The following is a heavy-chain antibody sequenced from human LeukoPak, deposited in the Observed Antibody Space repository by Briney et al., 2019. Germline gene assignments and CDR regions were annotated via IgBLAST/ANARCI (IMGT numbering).Heavy chain of an antibody. CDR2: INPSGGST. V-gene: IGHV1-46*01. Sequence: ASVKDSCKASGYTFTSYYMHWVRQAPGQGLEWMGIINPSGGSTSYAQKFQGRVTMTRDTSTSTVCMELSSLRSEDAAVYYCARDRPGIAVAGSPDYWGQGTPVTASS. D-gene: IGHD6-19*01. CDR3: ARDRPGIAVAGSPDY. CDR1: GYTFTSYY. J-gene: IGHJ4*02.